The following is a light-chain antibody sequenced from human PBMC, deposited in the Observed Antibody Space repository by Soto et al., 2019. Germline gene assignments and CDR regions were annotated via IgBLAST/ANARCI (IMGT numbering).Light chain of an antibody. Sequence: EIVMTQSPATLSVSPGESATLSCTASQSVSINYVAWYQQKPGQAPRLLIFGTSSRATGIPDRFSGSGSGTDFTLTISRLEPEDFAVYYCQQYGSSPPWTCGQGTKVDIK. V-gene: IGKV3-20*01. J-gene: IGKJ1*01. CDR2: GTS. CDR3: QQYGSSPPWT. CDR1: QSVSINY.